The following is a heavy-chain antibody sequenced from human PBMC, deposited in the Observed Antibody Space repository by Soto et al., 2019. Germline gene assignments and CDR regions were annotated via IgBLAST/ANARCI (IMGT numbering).Heavy chain of an antibody. J-gene: IGHJ4*02. V-gene: IGHV4-34*01. CDR3: ARGVDIVATISFDY. CDR2: INHSGST. D-gene: IGHD5-12*01. Sequence: QVQLQQWGAGLLKPSETLSLTCAVYGGSFSGYYWSWIRQPPGKGLEWIGEINHSGSTNYNPSLKSRVTISVDTSKNQFSLKLSSVTAADTAVYYCARGVDIVATISFDYWGQGTLVTVSS. CDR1: GGSFSGYY.